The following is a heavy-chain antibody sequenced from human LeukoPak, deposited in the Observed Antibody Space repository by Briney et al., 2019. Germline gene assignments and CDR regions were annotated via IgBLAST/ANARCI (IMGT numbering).Heavy chain of an antibody. V-gene: IGHV3-7*03. J-gene: IGHJ6*02. Sequence: GGSLRLSCAASGFTFSSYAMHWVRQAPGKGLEWVANIKQDGSEKYYVDSVKGRFTISRDDAKNSLYLQMNSLRAEDTAVYYCARSGDHDFWSGYYTWNYYYYYGMDVWGQGTTVTVSS. CDR2: IKQDGSEK. D-gene: IGHD3-3*01. CDR1: GFTFSSYA. CDR3: ARSGDHDFWSGYYTWNYYYYYGMDV.